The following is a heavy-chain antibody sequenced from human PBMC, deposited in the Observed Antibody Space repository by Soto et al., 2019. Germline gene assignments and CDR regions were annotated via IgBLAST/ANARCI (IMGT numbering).Heavy chain of an antibody. CDR2: INAGNGNT. D-gene: IGHD6-13*01. V-gene: IGHV1-3*01. CDR3: ARTGIAAAGNH. CDR1: GYTFTIYA. J-gene: IGHJ5*02. Sequence: ASVKDSCKASGYTFTIYAMHWVRQAPGQRLEWMGWINAGNGNTKYSQKFQGRVTITRDTSASTAYMELSSLRSEDTAVYYCARTGIAAAGNHWGQGTLVTVSS.